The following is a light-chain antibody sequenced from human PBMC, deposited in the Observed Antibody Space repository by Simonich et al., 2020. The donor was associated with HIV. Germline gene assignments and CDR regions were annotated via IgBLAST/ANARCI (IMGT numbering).Light chain of an antibody. J-gene: IGKJ4*01. CDR2: GAS. CDR1: QSVNSN. CDR3: QQANSFPLT. Sequence: IVMTQSPATLSVSPGERVTLSCRASQSVNSNLAWYQQKPGQSPRHLIYGASTRATGIPAKFSGSWSGTEFTLTISSMQSEDFATYFCQQANSFPLTFGGGTKVEIK. V-gene: IGKV3-15*01.